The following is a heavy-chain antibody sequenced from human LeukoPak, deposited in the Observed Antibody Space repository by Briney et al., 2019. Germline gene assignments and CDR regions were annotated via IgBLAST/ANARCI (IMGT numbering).Heavy chain of an antibody. J-gene: IGHJ1*01. CDR2: ISSNGGST. CDR3: ARDIYCSSTSCYGFFQH. CDR1: GFTFSSYE. V-gene: IGHV3-64*01. D-gene: IGHD2-2*01. Sequence: PGGSLRLSCAASGFTFSSYEMNWVRQAPGKGLEYVSAISSNGGSTYYANSVKGRFTISRDNSKNTLYLKMGSLRAEDMAVYYCARDIYCSSTSCYGFFQHWGQGTLVTVSS.